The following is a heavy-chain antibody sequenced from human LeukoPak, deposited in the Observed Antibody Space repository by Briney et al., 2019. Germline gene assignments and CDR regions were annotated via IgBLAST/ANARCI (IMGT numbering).Heavy chain of an antibody. D-gene: IGHD6-19*01. Sequence: PGGSLRLSCAASGFTFRGHGMSWVRQAPGKGLEWVSSISGSSTYIYYADSVKGRFSISRDNAKNSLYLQMYSLKTEDTAVYYCTPVEQWLGRALLYWGQGNLVTVSS. V-gene: IGHV3-21*03. CDR3: TPVEQWLGRALLY. CDR2: ISGSSTYI. J-gene: IGHJ4*02. CDR1: GFTFRGHG.